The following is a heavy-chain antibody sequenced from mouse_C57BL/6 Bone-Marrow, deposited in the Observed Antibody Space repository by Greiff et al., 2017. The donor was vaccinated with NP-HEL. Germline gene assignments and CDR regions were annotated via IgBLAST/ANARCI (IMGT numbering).Heavy chain of an antibody. CDR2: IDPSDSYT. J-gene: IGHJ4*01. D-gene: IGHD2-14*01. Sequence: VQLQQSGAELVMPGASVKLSCKASGYTFTSYWMHWVKQRPGQGLEWIGEIDPSDSYTNYNQKFKGKSTLTVDKSSSTAYMQLSSLTSEDSAVYYCARGRDRLDAMDYWGQGTSVTVSS. CDR3: ARGRDRLDAMDY. V-gene: IGHV1-69*01. CDR1: GYTFTSYW.